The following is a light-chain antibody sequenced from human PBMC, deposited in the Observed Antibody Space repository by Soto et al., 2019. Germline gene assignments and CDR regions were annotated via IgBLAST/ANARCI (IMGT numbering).Light chain of an antibody. CDR2: SND. V-gene: IGLV1-44*01. J-gene: IGLJ1*01. CDR1: GSTIGNNP. CDR3: ASWDDSLSAFV. Sequence: QSVLTQPPSASGSPGQRVTVSCSGRGSTIGNNPVNWFQQLPGTAPKLLIYSNDQRPSGVPDRFSGSRSGTSASLAIGGLQSEDEVDYYCASWDDSLSAFVFGTGTKVTVL.